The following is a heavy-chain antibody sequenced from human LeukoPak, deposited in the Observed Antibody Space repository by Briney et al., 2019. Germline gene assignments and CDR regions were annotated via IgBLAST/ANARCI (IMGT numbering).Heavy chain of an antibody. Sequence: GGSLRLSCAASGFTFSRHWMHWVRQAPGKGLVWVSRINSDGSNTGYADSVKGRFTISRDNAKNTLSLQMNSLRAEDTAVYYCARLKSATSMSYFDYWGQGTLVTASP. V-gene: IGHV3-74*01. D-gene: IGHD6-25*01. CDR1: GFTFSRHW. CDR3: ARLKSATSMSYFDY. J-gene: IGHJ4*02. CDR2: INSDGSNT.